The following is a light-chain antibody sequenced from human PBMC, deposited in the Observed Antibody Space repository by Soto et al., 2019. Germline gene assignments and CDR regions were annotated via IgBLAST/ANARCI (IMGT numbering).Light chain of an antibody. V-gene: IGLV1-40*01. J-gene: IGLJ3*02. CDR2: ANN. Sequence: QSVLTQPPSVSGAPGQRVTISCTGSSSNIGAGYNVQWYQQVPGTAPKLLIYANNNRPSGVPDRFSGSKSGTSASLAITGLQAEDEADYYCQSYDSSPSGSRVFGGGTKVTVL. CDR1: SSNIGAGYN. CDR3: QSYDSSPSGSRV.